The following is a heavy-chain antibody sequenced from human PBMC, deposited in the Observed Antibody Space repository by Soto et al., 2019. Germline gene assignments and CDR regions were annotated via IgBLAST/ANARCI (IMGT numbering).Heavy chain of an antibody. J-gene: IGHJ4*02. CDR2: ITPFSGDV. CDR1: GNTFTYRY. Sequence: QMQLVPSGAEVKKTGSSVTVSCQALGNTFTYRYLHWVRQAPGQALEWMGWITPFSGDVHYAQKFQERVTITRDRSINTAYIQMSRLRSEDTAMYVCAGGGAVSGPFTWELPDHWGQGTLVTVSS. V-gene: IGHV1-45*02. CDR3: AGGGAVSGPFTWELPDH. D-gene: IGHD1-26*01.